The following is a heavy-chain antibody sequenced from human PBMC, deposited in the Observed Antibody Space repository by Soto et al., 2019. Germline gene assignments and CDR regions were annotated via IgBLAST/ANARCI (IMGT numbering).Heavy chain of an antibody. J-gene: IGHJ5*02. CDR1: GGSFSGYY. CDR2: INHSGST. D-gene: IGHD2-2*01. Sequence: PSETLSLTCAVYGGSFSGYYWSWIRQPPGKGLEWIGEINHSGSTNYNPSLKSRVTISVDTSKNQFSLKLSSVTAADTAVYYCERGGIIVVVPAAITNWFDPWGQGTLVTVSS. V-gene: IGHV4-34*01. CDR3: ERGGIIVVVPAAITNWFDP.